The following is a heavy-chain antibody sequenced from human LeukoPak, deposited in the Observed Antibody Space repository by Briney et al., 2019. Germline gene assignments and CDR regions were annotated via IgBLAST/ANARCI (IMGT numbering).Heavy chain of an antibody. CDR2: IRYDGSNK. CDR1: GFTFSSYG. CDR3: AKDRPDYYDSSGYYLRGYFDP. V-gene: IGHV3-30*02. Sequence: GGSLRLSCAASGFTFSSYGMHWVHQAPGKGLEWVAFIRYDGSNKYYADSVNGRFTISRDNSKNTLYLQMNSLRAEDTAVYYCAKDRPDYYDSSGYYLRGYFDPWGQGTLVTVSS. D-gene: IGHD3-22*01. J-gene: IGHJ4*02.